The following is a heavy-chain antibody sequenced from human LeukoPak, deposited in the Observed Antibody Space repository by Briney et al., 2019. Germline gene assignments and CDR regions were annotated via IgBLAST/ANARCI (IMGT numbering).Heavy chain of an antibody. J-gene: IGHJ4*02. Sequence: ASVKVSCKASGGTFSSYAISWVRQAPGQGLGWMGGIIPIFGTANYAQKFQGRVTITADESTSTAYMELSSLRSEDTAVYYCASREDIVAPDFDYWGQGTLVTVSS. CDR3: ASREDIVAPDFDY. D-gene: IGHD5-12*01. CDR2: IIPIFGTA. CDR1: GGTFSSYA. V-gene: IGHV1-69*01.